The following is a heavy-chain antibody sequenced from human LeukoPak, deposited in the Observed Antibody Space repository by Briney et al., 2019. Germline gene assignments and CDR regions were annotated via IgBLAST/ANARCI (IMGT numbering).Heavy chain of an antibody. Sequence: PSETLSLTCTVSGGSISSSSYYWGWIRQPPGKGLEWIGSIYYSGSTYCNPSLKSRVTISVDTSKNQFSLKLSSVTAADTAVYYCARRLGPPDYWGQGTLVTVSS. D-gene: IGHD3/OR15-3a*01. J-gene: IGHJ4*02. CDR3: ARRLGPPDY. CDR2: IYYSGST. CDR1: GGSISSSSYY. V-gene: IGHV4-39*01.